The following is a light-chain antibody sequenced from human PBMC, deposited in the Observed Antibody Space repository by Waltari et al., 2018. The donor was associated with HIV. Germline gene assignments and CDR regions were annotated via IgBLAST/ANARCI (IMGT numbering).Light chain of an antibody. CDR3: QQYNTYPVT. Sequence: DINMTQSPSSLSASVGDRVTITCRASQTIGRSLNWYQQKPGKAPQLLIYNLSTLQTGVPSRFSGSGSGTEFILTISSLQPDDFATYYCQQYNTYPVTFGQGTRLEIK. V-gene: IGKV1-5*03. CDR1: QTIGRS. J-gene: IGKJ2*01. CDR2: NLS.